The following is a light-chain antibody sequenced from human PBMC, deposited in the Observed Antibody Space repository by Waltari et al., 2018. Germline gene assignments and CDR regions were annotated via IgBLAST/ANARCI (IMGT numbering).Light chain of an antibody. CDR1: QSISGW. J-gene: IGKJ4*02. Sequence: GRTSQSISGWLAWYQQKPGTAPKLLIYETSTLNNGVPSRFSGSGSGTDFTLTISGLQPDDFATYYCLRYTSYFLSFGGGTRVEIK. CDR2: ETS. V-gene: IGKV1-5*03. CDR3: LRYTSYFLS.